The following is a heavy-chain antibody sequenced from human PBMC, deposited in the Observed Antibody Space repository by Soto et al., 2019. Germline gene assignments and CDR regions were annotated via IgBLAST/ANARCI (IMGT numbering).Heavy chain of an antibody. CDR1: GFTFDDYA. D-gene: IGHD3-16*02. J-gene: IGHJ4*02. CDR2: ISWNSGSI. V-gene: IGHV3-9*01. Sequence: EVQLVESGGGLVQPGRSLRLSCAASGFTFDDYAMHWVRQAPGKGLEWVSGISWNSGSIGYADSVKGRFTISRDNAKNSLYLKMNSLRAEDTALYYCAKGITFGGVIEWGGNDFDDWGQGTLVTVSS. CDR3: AKGITFGGVIEWGGNDFDD.